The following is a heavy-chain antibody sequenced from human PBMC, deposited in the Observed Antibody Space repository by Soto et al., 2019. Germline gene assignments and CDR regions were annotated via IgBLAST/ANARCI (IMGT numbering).Heavy chain of an antibody. J-gene: IGHJ4*02. CDR2: IYWDDDT. Sequence: QITLKEAGTTLVKPTQTLTLTCSYSGFSLITSGVGVGWIRQPPGKALEWLALIYWDDDTGYSTSLRNRLTITKDTSRNQVVLTMTNMDPADTATYYCAHTMAPRIFDSWGQGTLVTVSS. V-gene: IGHV2-5*02. CDR1: GFSLITSGVG. CDR3: AHTMAPRIFDS.